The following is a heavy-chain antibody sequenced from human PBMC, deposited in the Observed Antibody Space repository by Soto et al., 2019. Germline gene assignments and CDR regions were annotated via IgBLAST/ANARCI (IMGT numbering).Heavy chain of an antibody. CDR1: GGTFSSYA. D-gene: IGHD5-18*01. Sequence: QVQLVQSGAEVKKPGSSVKVSCKASGGTFSSYAISWVRQAPGQGLEWMGGIIPIFGTANYAQKFQGRVTITADESTSTAYMELSSVRSEGTAVYYSARTPVQDTAMVPPLRQYYYYGMDVWGQGTTVTVSS. CDR3: ARTPVQDTAMVPPLRQYYYYGMDV. J-gene: IGHJ6*02. V-gene: IGHV1-69*01. CDR2: IIPIFGTA.